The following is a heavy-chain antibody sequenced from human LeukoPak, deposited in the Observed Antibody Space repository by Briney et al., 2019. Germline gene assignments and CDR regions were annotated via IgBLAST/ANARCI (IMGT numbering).Heavy chain of an antibody. CDR3: AKHGSPAAWAGAFDI. V-gene: IGHV4-59*08. CDR1: GGSISSYY. D-gene: IGHD2-2*01. Sequence: SETLSLTCTVSGGSISSYYWSWIRQPPGKGLEWIGYIYYSGSTNYNPSLKSRVTISVDTSKNQFSLKLSSVTAADTAVCYCAKHGSPAAWAGAFDIWGQGTMVTVSS. J-gene: IGHJ3*02. CDR2: IYYSGST.